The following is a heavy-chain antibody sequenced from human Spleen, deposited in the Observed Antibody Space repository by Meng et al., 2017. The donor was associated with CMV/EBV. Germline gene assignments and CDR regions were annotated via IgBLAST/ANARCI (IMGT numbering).Heavy chain of an antibody. CDR2: IGGSGTRI. D-gene: IGHD3-3*01. CDR3: ARELSYDFWSGLGRGGLDV. V-gene: IGHV3-23*01. Sequence: GESLKISCAASGFSFANFGMSWVRLAPGKGLEWVSAIGGSGTRIYYADSVKGRFTVSRDNSKKSVYLQMNSLRAEDTAVYYCARELSYDFWSGLGRGGLDVWGQGTTVTVSS. CDR1: GFSFANFG. J-gene: IGHJ6*02.